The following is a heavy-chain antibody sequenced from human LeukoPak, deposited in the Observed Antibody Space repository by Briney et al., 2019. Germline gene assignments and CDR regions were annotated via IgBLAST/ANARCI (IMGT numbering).Heavy chain of an antibody. J-gene: IGHJ6*02. CDR2: ISSSGSTI. D-gene: IGHD6-19*01. V-gene: IGHV3-48*03. CDR1: GFTFSSYE. CDR3: VRLVVERYYYHGMDV. Sequence: GGSPRLSCAASGFTFSSYEMNWVRQAPGKGLEWVSYISSSGSTIYYADSVKGRFTISRDNAKNSLYLQMNSLRAEDTAVYYCVRLVVERYYYHGMDVWGQGTTVTVSS.